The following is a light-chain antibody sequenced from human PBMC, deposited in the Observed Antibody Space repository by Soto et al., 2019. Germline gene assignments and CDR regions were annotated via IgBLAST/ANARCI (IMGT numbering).Light chain of an antibody. V-gene: IGKV3-20*01. J-gene: IGKJ4*01. CDR3: QHYGSLVLT. Sequence: EIVLTQSPGTLSLSPGERATLSCRASQSVSSTYLAWYQQKPGQAPRLLIYGASSRATGIPDRFSGSGSGTDFTLTISRLETEDFPVYDCQHYGSLVLTFGGGTKVEIK. CDR2: GAS. CDR1: QSVSSTY.